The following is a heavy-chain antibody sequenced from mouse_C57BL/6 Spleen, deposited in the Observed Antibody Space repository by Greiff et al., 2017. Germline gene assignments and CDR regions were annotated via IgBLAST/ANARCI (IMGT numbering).Heavy chain of an antibody. V-gene: IGHV1-50*01. Sequence: QVQLQQPGAELVKPGASVKLSCKASGYTFTSYWMQWVKQRPGQGLEWIGEIDPSDSYTNYNQKVKGKATLTVDTSSSTAYMQLSSLTSEDSAVYYCAREDMDYWGQGTSVTVSS. J-gene: IGHJ4*01. CDR1: GYTFTSYW. CDR2: IDPSDSYT. CDR3: AREDMDY.